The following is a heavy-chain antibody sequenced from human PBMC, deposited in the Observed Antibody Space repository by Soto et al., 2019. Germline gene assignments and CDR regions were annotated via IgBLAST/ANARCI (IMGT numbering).Heavy chain of an antibody. CDR1: GGSINSGDHY. D-gene: IGHD3-10*01. CDR2: IYYSGST. V-gene: IGHV4-30-4*01. CDR3: ASRISLGRVLWGFHP. Sequence: SETLSLTCTVSGGSINSGDHYWTWIRQTPGKGLEWIGHIYYSGSTYYNPSLKSRLLISLDTSKNQFSLNLTSVTAADTAVYYCASRISLGRVLWGFHPWGQGTVVTVSS. J-gene: IGHJ5*02.